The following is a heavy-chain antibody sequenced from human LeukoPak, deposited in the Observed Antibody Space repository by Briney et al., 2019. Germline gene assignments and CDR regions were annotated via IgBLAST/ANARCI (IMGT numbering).Heavy chain of an antibody. CDR1: GYTFTSYD. J-gene: IGHJ4*02. CDR2: MSPNSGDS. V-gene: IGHV1-8*01. Sequence: ASVKVSCKASGYTFTSYDINWVRHATGQGLEWMGWMSPNSGDSGYAQKFQGRVTMTRDTSISTAFMELTSLRSEDTAVYYCARGPPNGAFDFWGQGALVTVSS. D-gene: IGHD3-10*01. CDR3: ARGPPNGAFDF.